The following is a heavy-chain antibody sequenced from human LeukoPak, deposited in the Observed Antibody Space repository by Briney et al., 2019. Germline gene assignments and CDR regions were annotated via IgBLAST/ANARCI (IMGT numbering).Heavy chain of an antibody. D-gene: IGHD3-22*01. CDR2: ISYSGST. CDR1: GGSISSSSYY. V-gene: IGHV4-39*01. CDR3: ARLAPYYYDSSGYLDY. Sequence: SETLSLTCTVSGGSISSSSYYWGWIRQPPGKGLEWIGSISYSGSTYYNPSLKSRVTISVDTSKNQFSLKLSSVTAADTAVYYCARLAPYYYDSSGYLDYWGQGTLVTVSS. J-gene: IGHJ4*02.